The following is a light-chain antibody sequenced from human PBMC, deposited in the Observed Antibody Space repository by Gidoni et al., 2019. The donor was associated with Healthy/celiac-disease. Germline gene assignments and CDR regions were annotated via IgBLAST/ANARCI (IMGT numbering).Light chain of an antibody. CDR3: QRSYSTPLT. V-gene: IGKV1-39*01. J-gene: IGKJ4*01. Sequence: DIQMTQSPSSLSATVGDRVTITCRASQSISSYLNWYQQKPGKAPKPLIYAASSLQSGVPSRFSGSGSGTDFPLTIIRLQPQDFATYYCQRSYSTPLTFCGGTKVEIK. CDR2: AAS. CDR1: QSISSY.